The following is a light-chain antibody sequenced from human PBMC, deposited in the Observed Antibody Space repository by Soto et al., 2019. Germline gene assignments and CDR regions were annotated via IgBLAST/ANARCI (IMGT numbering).Light chain of an antibody. CDR3: QQYNSYPYT. V-gene: IGKV1-5*01. J-gene: IGKJ2*01. CDR1: QSISSW. CDR2: DAS. Sequence: DIQMTQSPSTLSASVGDRVTITCRASQSISSWLAWYQQKPGKAPKLLIYDASSLESGGPSRFSGRGSGTEFTLTNSGLQPDDFVTYYCQQYNSYPYTVGQGTKLVI.